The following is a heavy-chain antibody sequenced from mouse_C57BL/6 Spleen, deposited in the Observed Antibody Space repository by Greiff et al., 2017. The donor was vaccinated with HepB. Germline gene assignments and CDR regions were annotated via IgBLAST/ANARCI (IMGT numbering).Heavy chain of an antibody. D-gene: IGHD4-1*01. V-gene: IGHV1-55*01. CDR3: ARGGSETGTGDY. Sequence: VQLVESGAELVKPGASVKMSCKASGYTFTSYWITWVKQRPGQGLEWIGDIYPGSGSTNYNEKFKSKATLTVDTSSSTAYMQLSSLTSEDSAVYYCARGGSETGTGDYWGQGTTLTVSS. CDR1: GYTFTSYW. CDR2: IYPGSGST. J-gene: IGHJ2*01.